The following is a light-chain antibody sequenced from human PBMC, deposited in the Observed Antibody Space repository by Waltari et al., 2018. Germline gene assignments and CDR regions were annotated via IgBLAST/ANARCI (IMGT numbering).Light chain of an antibody. CDR1: HSLRLTNGYKY. CDR2: LAS. J-gene: IGKJ4*01. CDR3: MQALQSPPT. V-gene: IGKV2-28*01. Sequence: DIAMTQSPLSLPVTPGEAASISCRSRHSLRLTNGYKYLDWYLQKPGQSPQLLIYLASNRAAGVHDRFSGRGSGTDFTLNITRVEAEYVGVYYCMQALQSPPTFGGGTRVDIK.